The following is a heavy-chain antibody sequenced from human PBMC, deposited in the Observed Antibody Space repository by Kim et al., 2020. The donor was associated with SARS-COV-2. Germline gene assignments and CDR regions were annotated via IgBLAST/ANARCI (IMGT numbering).Heavy chain of an antibody. V-gene: IGHV3-30*18. J-gene: IGHJ3*02. D-gene: IGHD3-22*01. CDR3: AKPLASGYYYIYAFDI. CDR2: ISYDGSNK. CDR1: GFTFSSYG. Sequence: GGSLRLSCAASGFTFSSYGMHWVRQAPGKGLEWVAVISYDGSNKYYADSVKGRFTISRDNSKNTLYLQMNSLRAEDTAVYYCAKPLASGYYYIYAFDIWGQGTMVTVSS.